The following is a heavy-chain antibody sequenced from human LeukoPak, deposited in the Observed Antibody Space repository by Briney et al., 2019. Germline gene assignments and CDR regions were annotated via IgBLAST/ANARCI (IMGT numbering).Heavy chain of an antibody. V-gene: IGHV3-23*01. J-gene: IGHJ4*02. CDR3: AKAYSSSWADFDY. CDR2: ISGSGDSA. CDR1: GFTFNNYA. D-gene: IGHD6-13*01. Sequence: GGSLRLSCAASGFTFNNYAMNWVRQAPGKGLEWVSGISGSGDSASYADSVKGRFTISRDNTKNTLYLQMNSLRAEDTALHYCAKAYSSSWADFDYWGQGTLVTVSS.